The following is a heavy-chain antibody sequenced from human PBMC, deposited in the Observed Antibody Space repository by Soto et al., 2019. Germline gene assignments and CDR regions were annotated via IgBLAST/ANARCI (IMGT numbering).Heavy chain of an antibody. J-gene: IGHJ3*02. CDR3: AKGMATVTAFPFDI. V-gene: IGHV3-23*01. CDR1: GFTFSSYA. CDR2: ISGSGGGT. D-gene: IGHD4-17*01. Sequence: EVQLLESGGGLVQPGGSLRLSCAASGFTFSSYAMSWVRQAPGKGLEWVSAISGSGGGTYYADSVKGRFTISRDNSKISLYLQMNSRRAEDTAVYYCAKGMATVTAFPFDIWGQGTMVTVSS.